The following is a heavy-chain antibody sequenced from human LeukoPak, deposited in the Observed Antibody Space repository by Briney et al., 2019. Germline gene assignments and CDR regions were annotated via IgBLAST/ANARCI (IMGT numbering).Heavy chain of an antibody. V-gene: IGHV1-2*02. CDR2: INPNSGGT. CDR1: GYTFTVYY. Sequence: ASVKVSCKASGYTFTVYYMHWVRQAPGQGLEWMGWINPNSGGTNYAQNFQGRVTMTRDTSISSAYMELSSLRSDDTAVYYCARDKDTAMVGDYWGQGTLLTVSS. CDR3: ARDKDTAMVGDY. J-gene: IGHJ4*02. D-gene: IGHD5-18*01.